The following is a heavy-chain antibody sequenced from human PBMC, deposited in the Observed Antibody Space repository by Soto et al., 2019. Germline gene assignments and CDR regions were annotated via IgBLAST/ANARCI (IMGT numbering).Heavy chain of an antibody. CDR1: GFTFSSYA. V-gene: IGHV3-64*01. CDR2: ISSNGGYT. D-gene: IGHD3-10*01. J-gene: IGHJ4*02. Sequence: GGSLRLSCAASGFTFSSYAMHWVRRAPGKGLDYVSAISSNGGYTYYANSVKGRFTISRDNSKNTLYLQMNSLRAEDTAVYYCAKGRLWFGDLFSVMSYFDSWGQGTLVTVSS. CDR3: AKGRLWFGDLFSVMSYFDS.